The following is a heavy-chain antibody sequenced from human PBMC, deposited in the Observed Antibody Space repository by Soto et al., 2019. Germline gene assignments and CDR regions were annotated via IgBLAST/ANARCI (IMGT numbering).Heavy chain of an antibody. CDR3: NTDLGGNYYLTRA. CDR2: IKSETDGETR. V-gene: IGHV3-15*07. D-gene: IGHD3-10*01. J-gene: IGHJ5*02. Sequence: PGGSLRLSCAASGFTVSTAWMNWVRQTPGKGLEWVGLIKSETDGETRDYAAPVKGRFAISRDDSKNTLYLQMNNMKAEDTALYYCNTDLGGNYYLTRAWGEGTRVTVS. CDR1: GFTVSTAW.